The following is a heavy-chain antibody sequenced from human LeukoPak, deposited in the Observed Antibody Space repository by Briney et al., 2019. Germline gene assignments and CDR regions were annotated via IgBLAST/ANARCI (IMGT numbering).Heavy chain of an antibody. J-gene: IGHJ4*02. CDR3: VIEWEPRTAPLSFDS. CDR2: TFYRSRWYD. Sequence: SQTLSLTCDISVERLSSNSAAWNWIRQSPSRGLEWLGRTFYRSRWYDDFSESLKSPITINPDTSKSQVSLQLKSVTPEDTAVYYCVIEWEPRTAPLSFDSWGQGTPVT. V-gene: IGHV6-1*01. CDR1: VERLSSNSAA. D-gene: IGHD1-26*01.